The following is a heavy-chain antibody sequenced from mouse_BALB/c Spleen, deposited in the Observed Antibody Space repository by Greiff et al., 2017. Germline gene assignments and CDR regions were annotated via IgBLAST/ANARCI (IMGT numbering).Heavy chain of an antibody. D-gene: IGHD1-2*01. CDR2: ISNGGGST. J-gene: IGHJ2*01. CDR1: GFTFSSYT. Sequence: EVQLVESGGGLVQPGGSLKLSCAASGFTFSSYTMSWVRQTPEKRLEWVAYISNGGGSTYYPDTVKGRFTISRDNAKNTLYLQMSSLKSEDTAMYYCAREIHYYGLDYWGQGTTLTVSS. CDR3: AREIHYYGLDY. V-gene: IGHV5-12-2*01.